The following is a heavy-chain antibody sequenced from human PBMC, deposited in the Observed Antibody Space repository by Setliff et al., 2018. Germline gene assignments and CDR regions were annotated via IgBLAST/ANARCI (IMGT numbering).Heavy chain of an antibody. D-gene: IGHD3-22*01. Sequence: GGSLRLSCAASGFTVSTFSMHWVRQAPVKGLEWVATISDDGSNEFYAESVKGRFTISRDNSKNTQYLQMHSLRVEDTAVYYCAREYYDSSGFSYGMDVWGQGTTVTVSS. CDR1: GFTVSTFS. V-gene: IGHV3-30*03. CDR3: AREYYDSSGFSYGMDV. CDR2: ISDDGSNE. J-gene: IGHJ6*02.